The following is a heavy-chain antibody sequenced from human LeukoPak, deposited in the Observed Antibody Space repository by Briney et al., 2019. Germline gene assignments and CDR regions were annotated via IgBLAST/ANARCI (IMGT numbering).Heavy chain of an antibody. V-gene: IGHV1-18*01. CDR2: ISAYNGNT. J-gene: IGHJ4*02. CDR1: GYTFTSYD. CDR3: AREGPRSYCSGGSCPLDY. D-gene: IGHD2-15*01. Sequence: ASVKVSCKASGYTFTSYDISWVRQAPGQGLEWMGWISAYNGNTNYAQKLQGRVTMTTDTSTSTAYMELRSLRSDDTAVYYCAREGPRSYCSGGSCPLDYWGQGTLVTVSS.